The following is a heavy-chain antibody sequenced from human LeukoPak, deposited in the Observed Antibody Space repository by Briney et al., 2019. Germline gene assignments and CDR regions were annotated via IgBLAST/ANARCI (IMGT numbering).Heavy chain of an antibody. J-gene: IGHJ4*02. D-gene: IGHD6-13*01. V-gene: IGHV4-34*01. CDR1: GGSFSGYY. CDR2: INHSGST. CDR3: ASRRKQQLVDFDY. Sequence: SETLSLTCAVYGGSFSGYYWSWIRQPPGKGLEWIGEINHSGSTNYNPSLKSRVTISVDTSKNQFSLKLSSVNAADTAVYYCASRRKQQLVDFDYWGQGTLVTVSS.